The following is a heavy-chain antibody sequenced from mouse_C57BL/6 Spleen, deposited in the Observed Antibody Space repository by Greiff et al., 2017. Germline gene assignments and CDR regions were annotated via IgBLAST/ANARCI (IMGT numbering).Heavy chain of an antibody. CDR2: ISSGSSTI. CDR1: GITFSDYG. CDR3: ARPYYDYGVFYFDY. J-gene: IGHJ2*01. V-gene: IGHV5-17*01. Sequence: EVQGVESGGGLVKPGGSLKLSCAASGITFSDYGMHWVRQAPEKGLEWVAYISSGSSTIYYADTVKGRFTISRDNAKNTLFLQMTSLRSEDTAMYYCARPYYDYGVFYFDYWGQCTTLTVSS. D-gene: IGHD2-4*01.